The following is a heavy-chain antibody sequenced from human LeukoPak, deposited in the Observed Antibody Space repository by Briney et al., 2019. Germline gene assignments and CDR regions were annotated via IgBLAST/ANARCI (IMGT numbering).Heavy chain of an antibody. Sequence: GGSLRLSCAASGIAVIGNYMSWVRQPPGKGLEWVSFISINTDTFYADSVRGRFTISRGSSKNTLFLQMNSLRDEDSAVYYCAIAQSWDELFDSWGQGTLVTVSS. CDR2: ISINTDT. V-gene: IGHV3-53*01. J-gene: IGHJ4*02. D-gene: IGHD1-26*01. CDR1: GIAVIGNY. CDR3: AIAQSWDELFDS.